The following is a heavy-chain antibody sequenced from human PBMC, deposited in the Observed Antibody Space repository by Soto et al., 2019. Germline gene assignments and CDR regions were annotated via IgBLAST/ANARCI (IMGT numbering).Heavy chain of an antibody. J-gene: IGHJ4*02. V-gene: IGHV4-39*01. CDR3: ARHDGPYSGTCDF. D-gene: IGHD1-26*01. CDR1: GGSISTSSYY. CDR2: IYYTGRT. Sequence: SETLSLTCTVSGGSISTSSYYWGWIRQPPGKGLEWIGTIYYTGRTFYNPSLRSRGTISVDTSKNHLSLKLSAVTAADTGVYYCARHDGPYSGTCDFWGQGTLVTVSS.